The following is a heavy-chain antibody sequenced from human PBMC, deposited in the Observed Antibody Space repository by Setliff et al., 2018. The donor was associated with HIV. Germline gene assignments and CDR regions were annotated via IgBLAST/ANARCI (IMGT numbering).Heavy chain of an antibody. CDR1: GDSINSGNYY. CDR2: IYYSGST. Sequence: SETLSLTCTVSGDSINSGNYYWSWIRQHPGKGLEWIGYIYYSGSTYYSPSLKSRVTISEETSKNQFSLKMRSVHAADTAVYYCATSPAGEILGSRPFYFDYWGQGTLVTVSS. CDR3: ATSPAGEILGSRPFYFDY. D-gene: IGHD3-10*01. J-gene: IGHJ4*02. V-gene: IGHV4-31*03.